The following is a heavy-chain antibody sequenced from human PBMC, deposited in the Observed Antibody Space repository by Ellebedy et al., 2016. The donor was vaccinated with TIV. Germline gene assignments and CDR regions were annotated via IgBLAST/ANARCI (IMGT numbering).Heavy chain of an antibody. Sequence: GESLKISCAASGFSFNSYGMHWVRQAPGKGLEWVAVVWYDGSKRYYSDSVKGRFTVSRDNSKNTVYLQMNSLTVDDTAVYYCARWVEYYDSSAYHWGQGTLVTVSS. D-gene: IGHD3-22*01. CDR1: GFSFNSYG. J-gene: IGHJ4*02. CDR3: ARWVEYYDSSAYH. CDR2: VWYDGSKR. V-gene: IGHV3-33*01.